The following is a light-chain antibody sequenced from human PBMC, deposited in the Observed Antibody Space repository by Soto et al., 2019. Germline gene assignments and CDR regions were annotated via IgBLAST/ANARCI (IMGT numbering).Light chain of an antibody. Sequence: IQLTQSPTSLSASVGDRVTITCRASQGISSYLAWYQQKPGKAPKLLIYGASTLQSGVPSRFSGSGSGTEFTLTISSLQPDDFATYYCQHYNSYSEAFGQGTKVDI. CDR2: GAS. CDR3: QHYNSYSEA. V-gene: IGKV1-9*01. J-gene: IGKJ1*01. CDR1: QGISSY.